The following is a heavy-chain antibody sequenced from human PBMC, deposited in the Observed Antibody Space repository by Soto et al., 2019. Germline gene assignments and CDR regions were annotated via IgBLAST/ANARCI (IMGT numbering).Heavy chain of an antibody. CDR2: VYVTGTT. CDR3: ARDGEYTSGWYSFDS. D-gene: IGHD6-19*01. J-gene: IGHJ5*01. V-gene: IGHV4-4*07. CDR1: GASISDYY. Sequence: PSETLSLTCTVSGASISDYYWSWIRQPAGQALGWIGRVYVTGTTYFNPSLKSRVTMSVDTSNNQVSLKLSSVTAADSAIYYCARDGEYTSGWYSFDSWGPGTLVTVSS.